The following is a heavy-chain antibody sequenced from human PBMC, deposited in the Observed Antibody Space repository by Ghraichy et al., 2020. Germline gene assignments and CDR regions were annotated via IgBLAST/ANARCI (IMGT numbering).Heavy chain of an antibody. CDR2: IYYSGST. Sequence: SQTLSLTCTVSGGSISSRDYYWSWIRQPPGKGLEWIGYIYYSGSTYYNPSLKSRVTISVDTSKNQFSLKLSSVTAADTAVYYCARSKPPIYGDYVRGYFDYWGQGTLVTVSS. J-gene: IGHJ4*02. CDR1: GGSISSRDYY. D-gene: IGHD4-17*01. V-gene: IGHV4-30-4*01. CDR3: ARSKPPIYGDYVRGYFDY.